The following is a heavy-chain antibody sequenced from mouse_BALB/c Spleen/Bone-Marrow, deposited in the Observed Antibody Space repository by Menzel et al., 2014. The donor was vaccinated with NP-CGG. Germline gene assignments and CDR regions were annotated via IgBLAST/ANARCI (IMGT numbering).Heavy chain of an antibody. V-gene: IGHV5-9-3*01. D-gene: IGHD1-1*01. CDR3: ARPPYYGSSEWYFDV. CDR1: GFTFSSYA. Sequence: EVHLVESGGGLVKSGGSLKLSCAASGFTFSSYAMSWVRQTPEKRLEWVATISSGGSYTYYPDSVKGRFTISRDNAKNTLYLQMSSLRSEDTAMYYCARPPYYGSSEWYFDVWGAGTTVTVSS. J-gene: IGHJ1*01. CDR2: ISSGGSYT.